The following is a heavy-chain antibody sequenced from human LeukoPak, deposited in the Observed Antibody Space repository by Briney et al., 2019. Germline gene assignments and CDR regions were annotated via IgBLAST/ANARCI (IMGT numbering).Heavy chain of an antibody. D-gene: IGHD1-26*01. J-gene: IGHJ4*02. V-gene: IGHV1-46*01. CDR1: GYTFTSYY. CDR3: ARDQWEGVDY. CDR2: INPSGGST. Sequence: GASVKVSRKASGYTFTSYYMHWVRQAPGQGLEWMGIINPSGGSTSYAQKFQGRVTMTRDTSTSTVYMELSSLRSEDTAVYYRARDQWEGVDYWGQGTLVTVSS.